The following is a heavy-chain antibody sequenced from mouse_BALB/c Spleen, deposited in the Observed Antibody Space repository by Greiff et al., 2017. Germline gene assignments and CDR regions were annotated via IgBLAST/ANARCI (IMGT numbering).Heavy chain of an antibody. D-gene: IGHD2-4*01. J-gene: IGHJ4*01. CDR1: GFTFSSYT. CDR3: ARHSTMITTRASYAMDY. Sequence: EVMLVESGGGLVQPGGSLKLSCAASGFTFSSYTMSWVRQTPEKRLEWVAYISNGGGSTYYPDTVKGRFTIYRDNAKNTLYLQMSSLKSEDTAMYYCARHSTMITTRASYAMDYWGQGTSVTVSS. V-gene: IGHV5-12-2*01. CDR2: ISNGGGST.